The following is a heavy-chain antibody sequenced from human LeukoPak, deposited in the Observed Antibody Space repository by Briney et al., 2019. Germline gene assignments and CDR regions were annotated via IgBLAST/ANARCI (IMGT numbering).Heavy chain of an antibody. J-gene: IGHJ4*02. V-gene: IGHV3-66*02. CDR3: ARDTDITSTRFFDL. CDR2: IYSDGDI. CDR1: GFTISSYY. D-gene: IGHD1-14*01. Sequence: GGSLRLSCAASGFTISSYYVSWVRQAPGKGLEWVSVIYSDGDIYYADSVRGRFTISRDISKNTLNLQMDSLKTEDTGLYYCARDTDITSTRFFDLWGLGTLVTISS.